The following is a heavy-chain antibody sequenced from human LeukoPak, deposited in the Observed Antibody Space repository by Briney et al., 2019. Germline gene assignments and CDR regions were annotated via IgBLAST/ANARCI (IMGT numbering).Heavy chain of an antibody. Sequence: ASVKVSCKASGYTFTAYAMHWVRQAPGQRLEWMGWINAGNDNTKYSQKFQGRVTITRDTSASTAYMELSSLRSEDTAVYYCAREADYYASAPGYWGQGTLVTVSS. J-gene: IGHJ4*02. CDR1: GYTFTAYA. D-gene: IGHD3-9*01. CDR3: AREADYYASAPGY. V-gene: IGHV1-3*01. CDR2: INAGNDNT.